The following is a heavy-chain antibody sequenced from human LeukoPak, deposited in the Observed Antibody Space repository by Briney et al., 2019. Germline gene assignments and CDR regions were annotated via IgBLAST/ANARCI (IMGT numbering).Heavy chain of an antibody. D-gene: IGHD7-27*01. Sequence: AGGSLRLSCAASGFTLSSYAMSWVRQAPGKGLEWVSAISGSGGSTYYADSVKGRFTISRDNSKNTLYLQMNSLRAEDTAVYYCARDPARRWGPYNWFDPWGQGTLVTVSS. CDR1: GFTLSSYA. V-gene: IGHV3-23*01. CDR3: ARDPARRWGPYNWFDP. CDR2: ISGSGGST. J-gene: IGHJ5*02.